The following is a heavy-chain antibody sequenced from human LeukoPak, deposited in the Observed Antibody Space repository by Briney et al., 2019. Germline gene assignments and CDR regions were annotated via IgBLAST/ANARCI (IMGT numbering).Heavy chain of an antibody. CDR2: VYYSGST. J-gene: IGHJ5*02. Sequence: PSETLSLTCTVSGGSISSGDYYWSWIRQPPGKGLEWIGYVYYSGSTYYNPSLKSRVTISVDTSKNQFSLKLSSVTAADTAVYYCAREGTTSRFDPWGQGTLVTVSS. CDR3: AREGTTSRFDP. CDR1: GGSISSGDYY. V-gene: IGHV4-30-4*08. D-gene: IGHD4-11*01.